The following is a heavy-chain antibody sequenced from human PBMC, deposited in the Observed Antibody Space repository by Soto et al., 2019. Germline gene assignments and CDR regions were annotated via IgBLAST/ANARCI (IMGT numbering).Heavy chain of an antibody. CDR2: ISGSGGST. CDR1: GFTFSSYA. D-gene: IGHD4-17*01. Sequence: EVQLLESGGGLVQPGGSLRLSCAASGFTFSSYAMSWVRQAPGKGLEWVAVISGSGGSTYYADSVQGRFTISRDNYKNTLSLQMNSLRAEDTALYYCAKGRWGTVTPFDYWGQGTPVTVSS. CDR3: AKGRWGTVTPFDY. J-gene: IGHJ4*02. V-gene: IGHV3-23*01.